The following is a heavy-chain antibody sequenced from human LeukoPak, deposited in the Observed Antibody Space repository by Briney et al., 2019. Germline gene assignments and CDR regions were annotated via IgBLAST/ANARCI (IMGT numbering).Heavy chain of an antibody. J-gene: IGHJ4*02. CDR1: GFTFSSYG. D-gene: IGHD1-7*01. Sequence: GRSLRLSCAASGFTFSSYGMRWVRQAPGKGLEWVTVISYDGSNKYYADSVKGRFTISRDNSKNTLHLQMNSLRAEDTAVYYCAKGTANWNYVFDYWGQGTLVTVSS. CDR2: ISYDGSNK. V-gene: IGHV3-30*18. CDR3: AKGTANWNYVFDY.